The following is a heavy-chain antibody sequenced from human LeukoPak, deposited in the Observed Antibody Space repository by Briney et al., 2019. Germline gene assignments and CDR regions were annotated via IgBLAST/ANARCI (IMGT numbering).Heavy chain of an antibody. CDR2: IIPILGIA. CDR3: ARRELGYCSGGSCYSGGYYYGMDV. CDR1: GYTFTGYD. V-gene: IGHV1-69*04. Sequence: ASVKVSCKASGYTFTGYDIHWVRQAPGQGLEWMGRIIPILGIANYAQKFQGRVTITADKSTSTAYMELSSLRSEDTAVYYCARRELGYCSGGSCYSGGYYYGMDVWGQGTTVTVSS. J-gene: IGHJ6*02. D-gene: IGHD2-15*01.